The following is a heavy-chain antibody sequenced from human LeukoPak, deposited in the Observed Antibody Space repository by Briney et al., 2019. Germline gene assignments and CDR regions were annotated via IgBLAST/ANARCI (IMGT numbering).Heavy chain of an antibody. D-gene: IGHD3-10*01. CDR1: GDSVSRTDAG. CDR2: TYYRSKRYKDDAGWYK. CDR3: TRGGLVRGSINSLIAFDV. J-gene: IGHJ3*01. V-gene: IGHV6-1*01. Sequence: SHTLLLTCAISGDSVSRTDAGWSWIRQSPSRGLEWLGRTYYRSKRYKDDAGWYKDDAGSLKSRITINVDTVMNQFSLQLNSVTPEDTALYYCTRGGLVRGSINSLIAFDVWGQGIMVTVSS.